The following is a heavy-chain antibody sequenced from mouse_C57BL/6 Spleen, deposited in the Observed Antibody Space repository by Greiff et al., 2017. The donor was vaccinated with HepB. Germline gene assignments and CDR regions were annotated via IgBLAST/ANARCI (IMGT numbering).Heavy chain of an antibody. CDR1: GYTFTDYY. D-gene: IGHD2-1*01. CDR3: ARWHYGNPLGY. Sequence: VQLQQSGPELVKPGASVKISCKASGYTFTDYYMNWVKQSHGKSLEWIGDINPNNGGTSYNQKFKGKATLTVDKSSSTAYMELRSLTSEDSAVYYCARWHYGNPLGYWGQGTTLTVSS. V-gene: IGHV1-26*01. J-gene: IGHJ2*01. CDR2: INPNNGGT.